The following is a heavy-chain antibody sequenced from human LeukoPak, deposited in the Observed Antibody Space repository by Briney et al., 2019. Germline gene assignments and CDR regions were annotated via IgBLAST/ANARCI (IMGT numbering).Heavy chain of an antibody. CDR2: MNPNSGNT. J-gene: IGHJ6*02. CDR3: ARGRGRFLEWLTARDYYYYGMDV. CDR1: GYTFTSYD. V-gene: IGHV1-8*01. Sequence: ASVKVSCKASGYTFTSYDINRVRQATGHGLEWVGWMNPNSGNTGYAQKFQGRVTMTRNTSISTAYMELSSLRSEDTAVYYCARGRGRFLEWLTARDYYYYGMDVWGQGTTVTVSS. D-gene: IGHD3-3*01.